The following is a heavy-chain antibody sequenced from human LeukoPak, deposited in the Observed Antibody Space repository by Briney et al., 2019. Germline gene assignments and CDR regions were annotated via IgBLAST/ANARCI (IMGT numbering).Heavy chain of an antibody. J-gene: IGHJ3*02. D-gene: IGHD4-23*01. CDR1: GGTFSSYA. CDR3: ARDLPDSSLRISSGGFDI. V-gene: IGHV1-69*05. Sequence: ASVKVSCKASGGTFSSYAISWVRQAPGQGLEWMGGIIPIFDTPNYAQRFQGRVTITTDESTSTAYMELSSLRSEDTAMYYCARDLPDSSLRISSGGFDIWGQGTMVTVSS. CDR2: IIPIFDTP.